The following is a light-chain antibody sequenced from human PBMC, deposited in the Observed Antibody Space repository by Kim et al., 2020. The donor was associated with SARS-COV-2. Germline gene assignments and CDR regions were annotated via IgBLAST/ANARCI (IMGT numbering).Light chain of an antibody. V-gene: IGLV1-40*01. CDR3: QSYDSSLTV. J-gene: IGLJ3*02. Sequence: QSVLTQPPSVSGAPGQRVTISCTGSSSNIGAGYDVHWYQQLPGTAPKLLIYDNSNRPSGVPDRFSGSKSGTSASLAITGLQAEDEADYYCQSYDSSLTVFGGGTQLTVL. CDR1: SSNIGAGYD. CDR2: DNS.